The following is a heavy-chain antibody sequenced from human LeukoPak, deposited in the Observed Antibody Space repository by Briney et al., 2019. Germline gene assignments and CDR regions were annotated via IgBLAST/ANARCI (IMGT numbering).Heavy chain of an antibody. Sequence: SETLSLTCTVSGGSISSYYWSWIRQPPGKGLEWIGYIYYSGSTNYNPSLKSRVTISVDTSKNQFSLKLSSVTAADTAVYYCAAPKYSFGAFDIWGQGTMVTVSS. CDR2: IYYSGST. V-gene: IGHV4-59*01. CDR3: AAPKYSFGAFDI. CDR1: GGSISSYY. D-gene: IGHD5-18*01. J-gene: IGHJ3*02.